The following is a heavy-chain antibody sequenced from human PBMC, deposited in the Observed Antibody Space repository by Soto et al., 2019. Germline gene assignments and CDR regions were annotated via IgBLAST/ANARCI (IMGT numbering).Heavy chain of an antibody. J-gene: IGHJ6*03. D-gene: IGHD3-16*01. V-gene: IGHV4-59*01. CDR2: IYYSGST. Sequence: SETLSLTCPVSGGSISSYYWSWIRQPPGKGLEWIGYIYYSGSTNYNPSLKSRVTISVDTSKNQFSLKLSSVTAADTAVYYCARTLDYGHMDVWGKGTTVTVSS. CDR3: ARTLDYGHMDV. CDR1: GGSISSYY.